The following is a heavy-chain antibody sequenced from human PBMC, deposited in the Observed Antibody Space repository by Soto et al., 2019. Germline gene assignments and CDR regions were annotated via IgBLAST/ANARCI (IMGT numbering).Heavy chain of an antibody. CDR2: IDYSGST. D-gene: IGHD2-15*01. Sequence: QVQLQESGPGLVKPSETLSLTCTVSGGSVSSGIYYWSWIRQPPGKGLEWIGYIDYSGSTNYNPSLKSRVTISVDTSKTQFSLKLSSVTAADTAVYYCARGEWGGGSEDYWGQGTLVTVSS. V-gene: IGHV4-61*01. CDR3: ARGEWGGGSEDY. J-gene: IGHJ4*02. CDR1: GGSVSSGIYY.